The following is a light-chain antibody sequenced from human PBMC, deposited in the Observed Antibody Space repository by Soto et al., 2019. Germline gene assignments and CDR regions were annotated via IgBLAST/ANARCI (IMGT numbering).Light chain of an antibody. V-gene: IGKV3-15*01. Sequence: IVMTQSPATLYVSPGERATLSCRASQSVSSNLACYQQKPFHAPRLLICVASTRATGIAARVSGSGSGTEFPLTISSLQSEDFAVYYCQQYNNWPWTFGQGTKV. J-gene: IGKJ1*01. CDR2: VAS. CDR1: QSVSSN. CDR3: QQYNNWPWT.